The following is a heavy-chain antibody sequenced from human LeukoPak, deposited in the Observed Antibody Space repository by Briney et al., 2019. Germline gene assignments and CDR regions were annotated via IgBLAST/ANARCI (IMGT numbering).Heavy chain of an antibody. Sequence: GGSLRLSCAASGFTVSSNYMSWVRQAPGKGLEWVSVIYSGGSTYYADSVKGRFTISRDNSKNTLYLQMNSLRAEDTAVYYCARDRSCSGGSCYSVAQGWFDPWGQGTLVTVSS. D-gene: IGHD2-15*01. CDR1: GFTVSSNY. CDR3: ARDRSCSGGSCYSVAQGWFDP. CDR2: IYSGGST. J-gene: IGHJ5*02. V-gene: IGHV3-66*02.